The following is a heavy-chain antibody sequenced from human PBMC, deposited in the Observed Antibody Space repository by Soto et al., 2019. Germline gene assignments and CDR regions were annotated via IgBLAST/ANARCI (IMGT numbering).Heavy chain of an antibody. J-gene: IGHJ3*02. Sequence: GASVKVSCKASGGTFSSYAISWVRQAPGQGLEWMGGIIPIFGTANYAQKFQGRVTITADESTSTAYMELSSLRSEDTAVYYCARDSYYDSSGYYYSHDAFDIWGQGTMVTVSS. CDR3: ARDSYYDSSGYYYSHDAFDI. V-gene: IGHV1-69*13. D-gene: IGHD3-22*01. CDR1: GGTFSSYA. CDR2: IIPIFGTA.